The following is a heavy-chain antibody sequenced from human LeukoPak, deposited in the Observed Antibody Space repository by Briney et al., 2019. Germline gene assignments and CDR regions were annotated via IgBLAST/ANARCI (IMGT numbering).Heavy chain of an antibody. CDR3: ATREHHLLRTPGDY. CDR1: GASITISDYY. D-gene: IGHD1-26*01. Sequence: SETLSLTCTVSGASITISDYYWGWIRLPPGKGLEWIGTISHTGTTYYNPSLQSRVIISVDKSKNQFSLKLGSVTAADTAVYYCATREHHLLRTPGDYWGQGTLVTVSS. J-gene: IGHJ4*02. CDR2: ISHTGTT. V-gene: IGHV4-39*01.